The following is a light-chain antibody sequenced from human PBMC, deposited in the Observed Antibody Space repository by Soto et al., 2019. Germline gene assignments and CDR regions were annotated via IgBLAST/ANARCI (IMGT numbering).Light chain of an antibody. Sequence: QSALTQPPSASGSPGQSVTISCTGTSSDVGNYDSVSWYQHHPGKAPQAVIYEVNKRPSGVPDRFSGPKSGNTASLTVSGLQAEDEGDYYCSSYAGSNNYVFGTGTKVTVL. V-gene: IGLV2-8*01. J-gene: IGLJ1*01. CDR1: SSDVGNYDS. CDR2: EVN. CDR3: SSYAGSNNYV.